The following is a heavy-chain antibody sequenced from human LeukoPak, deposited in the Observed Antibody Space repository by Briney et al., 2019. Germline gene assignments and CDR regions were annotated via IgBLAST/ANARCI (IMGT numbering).Heavy chain of an antibody. Sequence: SVKVSCKASGGTFGSYAISWVRQAPGQGLEWMGGIIPIFGTANYAQKFQGRVTITTDESTSTAYMELSSLRSEDTAVYYCAREIVVVPAAFDAFDIWGQGTMVTVSS. CDR2: IIPIFGTA. CDR3: AREIVVVPAAFDAFDI. V-gene: IGHV1-69*05. D-gene: IGHD2-2*01. CDR1: GGTFGSYA. J-gene: IGHJ3*02.